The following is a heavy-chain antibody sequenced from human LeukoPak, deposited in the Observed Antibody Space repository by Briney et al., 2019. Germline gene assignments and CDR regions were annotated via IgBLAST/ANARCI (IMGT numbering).Heavy chain of an antibody. V-gene: IGHV1-18*01. CDR1: GYTFTSYG. J-gene: IGHJ5*02. Sequence: GASVKVSCKASGYTFTSYGISWVRQAPGPGLERMGWISAYNGNTNYAQKLQGRVTMTTDTSTSTAYMELSSLRSDDTAVYYCARVSQGHSVRGVISDWFDPWGQGTLVTVSS. D-gene: IGHD3-10*01. CDR3: ARVSQGHSVRGVISDWFDP. CDR2: ISAYNGNT.